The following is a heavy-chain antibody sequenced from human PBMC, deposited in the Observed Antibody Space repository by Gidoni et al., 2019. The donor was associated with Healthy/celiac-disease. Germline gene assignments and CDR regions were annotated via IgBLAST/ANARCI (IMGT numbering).Heavy chain of an antibody. CDR2: INHSGST. D-gene: IGHD6-19*01. CDR3: ASFVSSGLYYFDY. CDR1: VGPFSGYY. Sequence: VQLQQRGAGLLKPSETLSLTCAVYVGPFSGYYWSWLSQPPGRGLGWIGEINHSGSTNYNPSLTSRVTISVDTSTNQFSLKLSSVTAADTAVDDCASFVSSGLYYFDYWGQGTLVTVAS. J-gene: IGHJ4*02. V-gene: IGHV4-34*01.